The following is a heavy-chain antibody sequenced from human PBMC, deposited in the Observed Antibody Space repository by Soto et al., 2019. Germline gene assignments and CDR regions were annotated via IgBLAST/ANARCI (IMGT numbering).Heavy chain of an antibody. CDR2: IDYSGST. CDR3: ARETYGGGGWFDP. J-gene: IGHJ5*02. V-gene: IGHV4-31*03. Sequence: QVQLQESGTGLVQHSQTLSLTCTVSGGSISSGGYYWSWSRQHPGKGMEWIGYIDYSGSTYYNPSRKSRVTISVDTSKNQCSLKLSSVTAAYTAVYYCARETYGGGGWFDPWGQGTLVTVSS. CDR1: GGSISSGGYY. D-gene: IGHD3-16*01.